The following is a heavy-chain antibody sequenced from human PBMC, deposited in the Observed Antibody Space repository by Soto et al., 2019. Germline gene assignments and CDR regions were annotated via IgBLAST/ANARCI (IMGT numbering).Heavy chain of an antibody. J-gene: IGHJ5*02. CDR3: ARAISGYVS. D-gene: IGHD5-12*01. CDR1: GITYTTYA. Sequence: QVQLVQSGAEVKKPGASVKVACKASGITYTTYAIHWVRQAPGQGLEWMGWINTGNGNTRYSQRFQGRVTPTTDTSASTAYMDVSSLTSEDTAVYYCARAISGYVSWGQGPLITVSS. V-gene: IGHV1-3*04. CDR2: INTGNGNT.